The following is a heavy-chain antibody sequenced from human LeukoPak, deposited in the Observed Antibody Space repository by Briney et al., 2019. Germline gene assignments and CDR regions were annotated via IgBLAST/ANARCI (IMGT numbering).Heavy chain of an antibody. V-gene: IGHV3-13*01. CDR3: ARDRGRYYMDV. CDR1: GFTFSNYD. CDR2: IGTAGDI. D-gene: IGHD6-25*01. Sequence: GGSPRLSCAASGFTFSNYDMHWVRQATGKGLEWVSGIGTAGDIYYAGSVKGRFTISRENAKNSLYLQMNSLRAGDTAVYYCARDRGRYYMDVWGKGTTVTISS. J-gene: IGHJ6*03.